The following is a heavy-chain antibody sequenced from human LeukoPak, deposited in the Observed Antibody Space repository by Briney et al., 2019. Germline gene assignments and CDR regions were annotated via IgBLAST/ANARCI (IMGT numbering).Heavy chain of an antibody. CDR2: ISYDGSNK. CDR3: ARVRYYYGSGSYRYYYYYMDV. D-gene: IGHD3-10*01. Sequence: GGSLRLSCAASGFTFSSYAMHWVRQAPGKGLEWVAVISYDGSNKYYADSVKGRFTISRDNSKNTLYLQMNSLRAEDTAVYYCARVRYYYGSGSYRYYYYYMDVWGKGTTVTVSS. CDR1: GFTFSSYA. J-gene: IGHJ6*03. V-gene: IGHV3-30*04.